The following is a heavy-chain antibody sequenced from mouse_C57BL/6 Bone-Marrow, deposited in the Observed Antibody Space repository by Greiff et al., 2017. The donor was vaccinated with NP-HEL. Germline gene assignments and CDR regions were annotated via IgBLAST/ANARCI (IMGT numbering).Heavy chain of an antibody. Sequence: QVQLKQPGAELVKPGASVKVSCKASGYTFTSYWMHWVKQRPGQGLEWIGRIHPSDSDTNYNQKFKGKATLTVDKSSSTAYMQLSSLTSEDSAVYYCAYGSSLYWYFDVWGTGTTVTVSS. CDR2: IHPSDSDT. V-gene: IGHV1-74*01. D-gene: IGHD1-1*01. CDR3: AYGSSLYWYFDV. J-gene: IGHJ1*03. CDR1: GYTFTSYW.